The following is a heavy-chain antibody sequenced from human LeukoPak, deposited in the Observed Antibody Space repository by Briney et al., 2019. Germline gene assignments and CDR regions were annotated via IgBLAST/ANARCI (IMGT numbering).Heavy chain of an antibody. Sequence: GGSLRLSCAASGFTFSSSDMHWVRQPTGKGLEWVSAIGTAGDTYYPGSVKGRFTISRDNSKNTLYLQMNSLRAEDTAVYYCAKDRSLYEIEWPGNYWGQGTLVTVSS. CDR2: IGTAGDT. J-gene: IGHJ4*02. CDR1: GFTFSSSD. CDR3: AKDRSLYEIEWPGNY. D-gene: IGHD3-16*02. V-gene: IGHV3-13*01.